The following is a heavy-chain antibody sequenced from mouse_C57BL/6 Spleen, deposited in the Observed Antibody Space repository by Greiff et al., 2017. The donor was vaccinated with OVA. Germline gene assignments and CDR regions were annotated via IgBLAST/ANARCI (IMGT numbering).Heavy chain of an antibody. CDR2: IHPNRGST. CDR3: ARNWDYYAMDY. CDR1: GYTFTSYW. D-gene: IGHD4-1*01. J-gene: IGHJ4*01. V-gene: IGHV1-64*01. Sequence: QVQLQQSGAELVKPGASVKLSCKASGYTFTSYWMHWVKQRPGQGLEWIGMIHPNRGSTNYNEKFKSKATLTVDKSSSTAYMQLSSLTSEDSAVYYCARNWDYYAMDYWGQGTSVTVSS.